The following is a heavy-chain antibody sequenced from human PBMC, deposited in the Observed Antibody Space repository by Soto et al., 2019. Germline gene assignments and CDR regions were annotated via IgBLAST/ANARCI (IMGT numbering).Heavy chain of an antibody. CDR2: TSYDGRNN. J-gene: IGHJ5*02. Sequence: GGSLRLSCAVSGSIFSSYGMHWVRQAPGKGLEWVAVTSYDGRNNNYADSVRGRFTISRDNSKNTLYLQMNSLRAEDTAVYYCAKEKISTSCCNWFDPWGQGTLVTVSS. D-gene: IGHD2-2*01. V-gene: IGHV3-30*18. CDR1: GSIFSSYG. CDR3: AKEKISTSCCNWFDP.